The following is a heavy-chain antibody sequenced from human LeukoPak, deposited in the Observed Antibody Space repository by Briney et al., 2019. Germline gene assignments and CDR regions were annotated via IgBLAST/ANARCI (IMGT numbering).Heavy chain of an antibody. CDR3: AKGKYSYGYLFDY. V-gene: IGHV3-23*01. CDR2: ISSSGGST. CDR1: GFTFSSYA. D-gene: IGHD5-18*01. J-gene: IGHJ4*02. Sequence: GGSLRLSCVASGFTFSSYAMSWVRQAPGKGLEWVSTISSSGGSTYYADSVKGRFTISRDNSKNTLNLQMNGLRAEDTAVYYCAKGKYSYGYLFDYWGQGTLVTVSS.